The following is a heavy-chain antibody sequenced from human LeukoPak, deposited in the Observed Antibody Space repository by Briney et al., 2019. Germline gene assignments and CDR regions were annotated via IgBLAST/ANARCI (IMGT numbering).Heavy chain of an antibody. CDR2: INHSGST. J-gene: IGHJ5*02. CDR1: GGSFSGYY. CDR3: ASLPPIAGYSSSLYRFDP. Sequence: PSETLSLTCAVYGGSFSGYYWSWIRQPPGKGLEWIGEINHSGSTNYNPSLKSRVTISVDTSKNQFSLKLSSVTAADTAVYYCASLPPIAGYSSSLYRFDPWGQGTLVTVPS. V-gene: IGHV4-34*01. D-gene: IGHD6-13*01.